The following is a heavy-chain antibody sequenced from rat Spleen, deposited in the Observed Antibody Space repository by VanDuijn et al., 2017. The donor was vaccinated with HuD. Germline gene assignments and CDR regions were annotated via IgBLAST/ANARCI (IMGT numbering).Heavy chain of an antibody. CDR3: ARLGTEAIGNWFSY. Sequence: EVQLVESSGGLVQPGRSLKLSCAASGFTFSNYGMAWVRQAPTKGLEWVATIKYDGSSTYHRDSVKGRFTISRDNAKSTLYLQMDSLRSEDTATYYCARLGTEAIGNWFSYWGQGTLVTVSS. V-gene: IGHV5-29*01. CDR1: GFTFSNYG. CDR2: IKYDGSST. J-gene: IGHJ3*01. D-gene: IGHD1-11*01.